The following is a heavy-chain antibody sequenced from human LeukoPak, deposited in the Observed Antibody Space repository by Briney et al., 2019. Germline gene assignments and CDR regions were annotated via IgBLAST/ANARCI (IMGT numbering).Heavy chain of an antibody. J-gene: IGHJ5*02. CDR2: IYHSGST. V-gene: IGHV4-30-2*01. Sequence: PSETLSLTCAVSGVSISSGGYSWSWIRQPPGKGLEWIGYIYHSGSTYYNPSLKGRVTISVDRSKNQFSLKLSSVTAADTAVYYCARVQSYNWFDPWGQGTLVTVSS. D-gene: IGHD3-16*02. CDR1: GVSISSGGYS. CDR3: ARVQSYNWFDP.